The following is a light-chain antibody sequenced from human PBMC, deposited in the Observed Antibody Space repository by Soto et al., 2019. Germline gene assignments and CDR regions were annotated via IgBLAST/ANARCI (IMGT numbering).Light chain of an antibody. V-gene: IGKV3-20*01. CDR1: QSVSSNY. Sequence: IVVTQSPGTLSLSPGEIATLSCRASQSVSSNYFSWYQQKPRQAPRLLIYGISSRATGIPDRFSGSGSGTDFSLTISRLEPEDFAVYYCEQYGSSPRTFGQGTKVDI. CDR3: EQYGSSPRT. CDR2: GIS. J-gene: IGKJ1*01.